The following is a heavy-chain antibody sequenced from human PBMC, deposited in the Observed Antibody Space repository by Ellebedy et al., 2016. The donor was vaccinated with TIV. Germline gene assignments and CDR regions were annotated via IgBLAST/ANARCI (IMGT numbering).Heavy chain of an antibody. CDR2: ITGRGDTK. V-gene: IGHV3-23*01. CDR3: AKDLRDSSGYFSNLGTFDI. J-gene: IGHJ3*02. CDR1: GFSFSSYA. D-gene: IGHD3-22*01. Sequence: PGGSLRLSCAASGFSFSSYAMTWVRQAPGKGLEWVSTITGRGDTKYYEDAVKGSFTISRDNSNNTVYLQMNSLRVDDTAMYHCAKDLRDSSGYFSNLGTFDIWGQGTMVSVSS.